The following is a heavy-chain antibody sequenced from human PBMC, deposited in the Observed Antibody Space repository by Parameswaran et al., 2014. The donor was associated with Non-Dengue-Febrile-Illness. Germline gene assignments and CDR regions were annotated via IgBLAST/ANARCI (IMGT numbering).Heavy chain of an antibody. Sequence: RWIRQPPGKGLEWIGYIYYSGSTYYNPSLKSRVTISVDTSKNQFSLKLSSVTAADTAVYYCARVRGQLPHFDYWGQGTLVTVSS. CDR3: ARVRGQLPHFDY. V-gene: IGHV4-31*02. J-gene: IGHJ4*02. D-gene: IGHD2-2*01. CDR2: IYYSGST.